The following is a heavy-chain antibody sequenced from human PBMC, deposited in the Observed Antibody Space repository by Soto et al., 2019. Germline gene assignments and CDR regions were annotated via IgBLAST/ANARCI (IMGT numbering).Heavy chain of an antibody. CDR1: GFTFSNFC. J-gene: IGHJ6*02. CDR3: ARDSPEMAGTYYHYGMDV. D-gene: IGHD1-1*01. Sequence: EVQLVESGGGLVQPGGSLRLSCAASGFTFSNFCMTWVRQAPGQGLEWVATIKQDGSEKHYVDSVKGRFSISIDNAKNSLDLQMNNLRVEDTAVYYCARDSPEMAGTYYHYGMDVWGRGTTITVSS. CDR2: IKQDGSEK. V-gene: IGHV3-7*01.